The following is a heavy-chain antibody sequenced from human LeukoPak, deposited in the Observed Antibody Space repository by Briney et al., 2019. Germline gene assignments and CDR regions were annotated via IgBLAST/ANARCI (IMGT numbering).Heavy chain of an antibody. CDR3: AKALYSSSWYNVLYYYYYMDV. CDR1: GFTFSSYG. CDR2: ISYDGSNK. D-gene: IGHD6-13*01. Sequence: GGSLRLSCAASGFTFSSYGMHWVRQAPGKGLEWVAVISYDGSNKYYADSVKGRFTISRDNSKNTLYLQTNSLRAEDTAVYYCAKALYSSSWYNVLYYYYYMDVWGKGTTVTVSS. J-gene: IGHJ6*03. V-gene: IGHV3-30*18.